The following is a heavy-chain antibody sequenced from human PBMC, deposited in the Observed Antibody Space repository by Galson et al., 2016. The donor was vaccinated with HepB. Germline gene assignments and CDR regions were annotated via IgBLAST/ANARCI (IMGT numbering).Heavy chain of an antibody. CDR1: GFTFSTNH. V-gene: IGHV1-46*01. Sequence: SVKVSCKASGFTFSTNHMHWVRQAPGQGLEWMGIIKARDGSTSLTQKFQGRVTMTWDTSTSTVYMELTNLRSDDTAVYYCARDYNWSLDYWGQGTLVTVSS. D-gene: IGHD5-24*01. CDR3: ARDYNWSLDY. CDR2: IKARDGST. J-gene: IGHJ4*02.